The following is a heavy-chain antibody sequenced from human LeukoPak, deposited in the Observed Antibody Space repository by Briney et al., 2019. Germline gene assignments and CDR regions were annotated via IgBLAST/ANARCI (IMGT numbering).Heavy chain of an antibody. V-gene: IGHV3-30*02. CDR3: ALIGVVIPPDTYDV. Sequence: GGSLRLSCSAFGFTFSDYAFHGVRQAPGKGLEWLVFIRYDGSDSYYTDSVKGRFTISRDNSKKTLYLQMDSLRTEDTAFYYCALIGVVIPPDTYDVWGQGTLVTVSS. D-gene: IGHD2-21*01. CDR1: GFTFSDYA. J-gene: IGHJ3*01. CDR2: IRYDGSDS.